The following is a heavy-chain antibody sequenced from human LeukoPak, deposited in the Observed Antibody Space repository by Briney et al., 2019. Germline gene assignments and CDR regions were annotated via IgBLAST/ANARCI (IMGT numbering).Heavy chain of an antibody. D-gene: IGHD3-22*01. Sequence: PGGSLRLSCAASGFTFSNYWMNWVRQAPGKGLEWVANIKQDGSETYYVDSVKGRFTISRDNAKNSLYLQMNSLRAEDTAVYYCARDATMIVVDIHFDYWGQGTLVTVSS. CDR1: GFTFSNYW. V-gene: IGHV3-7*01. CDR3: ARDATMIVVDIHFDY. CDR2: IKQDGSET. J-gene: IGHJ4*02.